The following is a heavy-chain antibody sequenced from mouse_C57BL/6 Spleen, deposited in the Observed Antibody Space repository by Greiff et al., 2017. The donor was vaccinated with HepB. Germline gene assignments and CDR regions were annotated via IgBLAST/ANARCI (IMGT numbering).Heavy chain of an antibody. J-gene: IGHJ3*01. Sequence: EVKLVESGGGLVKPGGSLKLSCAASGFTFSSYTMSWVRQTPEKRLEWVATISGGGGNTYYPDSVKGRFTISRDNAKNTLYLQMSSLRSEDTALYYCARQEPWFAYWGQGTLVTVSA. CDR2: ISGGGGNT. CDR1: GFTFSSYT. CDR3: ARQEPWFAY. V-gene: IGHV5-9*01.